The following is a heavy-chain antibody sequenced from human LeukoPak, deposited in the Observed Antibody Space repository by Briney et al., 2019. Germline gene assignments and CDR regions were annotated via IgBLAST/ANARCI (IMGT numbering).Heavy chain of an antibody. CDR1: GGSISSNNW. V-gene: IGHV4-4*02. D-gene: IGHD3-10*01. CDR3: ARGKYYYGSGSYHPGLPADY. CDR2: IYHSGST. Sequence: SETLSLTCAVSGGSISSNNWWSWVRRPPGKGLEWIGEIYHSGSTNYNPSLKSRVTISVDTSKNQFSLKLSSVTAADTAVYYCARGKYYYGSGSYHPGLPADYWGQGTLVTVSS. J-gene: IGHJ4*02.